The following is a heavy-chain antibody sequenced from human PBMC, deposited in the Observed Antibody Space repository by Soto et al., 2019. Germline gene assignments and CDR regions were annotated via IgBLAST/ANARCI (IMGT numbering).Heavy chain of an antibody. CDR2: VYHTGTT. CDR1: GGPVSGDDLS. V-gene: IGHV4-31*02. Sequence: QTLSLTCVVSGGPVSGDDLSWSWIRHLPGKGLECIANVYHTGTTYYNPSLKSRVSMSVDTSQNQFSLKLSSVTAADTAVYHCARAPGDLVYYFDYWGQGTLVTVSS. CDR3: ARAPGDLVYYFDY. D-gene: IGHD7-27*01. J-gene: IGHJ4*02.